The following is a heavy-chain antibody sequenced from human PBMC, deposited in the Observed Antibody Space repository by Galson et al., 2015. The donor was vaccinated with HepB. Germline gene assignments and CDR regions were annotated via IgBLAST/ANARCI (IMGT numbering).Heavy chain of an antibody. V-gene: IGHV3-7*03. CDR1: GFIFSCYW. CDR3: ARYEPGGSSWYFDY. J-gene: IGHJ4*02. CDR2: IKPDGSEK. Sequence: SLRLSCAASGFIFSCYWMSWVRQAPGTGLEWVANIKPDGSEKYYLDSVKGRFTISRDNAKNSLFLQMNSLRAEDTAVYHCARYEPGGSSWYFDYWGQGTLVTVSS. D-gene: IGHD6-13*01.